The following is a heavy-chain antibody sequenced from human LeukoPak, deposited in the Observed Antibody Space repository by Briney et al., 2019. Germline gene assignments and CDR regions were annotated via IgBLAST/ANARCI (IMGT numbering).Heavy chain of an antibody. J-gene: IGHJ4*02. CDR3: ARALYDSSGYYYVGIDY. CDR2: ISAYNGNT. Sequence: ASVKVSCKASGYTFTSYGISWVRQAPGQGLEWMGWISAYNGNTNYAQKLQGRVTMTTDTSTSTAYMELSSLRSEDTAVYYCARALYDSSGYYYVGIDYWGQGTLVTVSS. CDR1: GYTFTSYG. D-gene: IGHD3-22*01. V-gene: IGHV1-18*01.